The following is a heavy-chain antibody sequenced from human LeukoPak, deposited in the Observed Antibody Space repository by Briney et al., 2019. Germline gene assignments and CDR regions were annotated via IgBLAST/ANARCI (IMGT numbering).Heavy chain of an antibody. D-gene: IGHD1-7*01. CDR1: GFTFSNYW. V-gene: IGHV3-7*04. CDR3: ATDHESITGTRYYYYYGMDV. J-gene: IGHJ6*02. Sequence: GGSLRLSCAASGFTFSNYWMSWLRQAPGKGLQWVANINQGGSEKYYVDSVKGRFTISRDNAKNSLYLQMNSLRAEDTAVYYCATDHESITGTRYYYYYGMDVWGQGTTVTVSS. CDR2: INQGGSEK.